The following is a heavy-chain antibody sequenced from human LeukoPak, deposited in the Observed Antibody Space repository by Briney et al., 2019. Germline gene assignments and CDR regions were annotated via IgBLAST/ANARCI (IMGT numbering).Heavy chain of an antibody. J-gene: IGHJ6*03. Sequence: ASVKVSCKASGYTFTSYGISWVRQAPGQGLEWMGWISAYSGNTNYAQKLQGRVTMTTDTSTSTAYMELRSLRSDDTAVYYCARDLAVTGLRYDFWSGYYIGAYMDVWGKGTTVTVSS. CDR3: ARDLAVTGLRYDFWSGYYIGAYMDV. V-gene: IGHV1-18*01. CDR2: ISAYSGNT. CDR1: GYTFTSYG. D-gene: IGHD3-3*01.